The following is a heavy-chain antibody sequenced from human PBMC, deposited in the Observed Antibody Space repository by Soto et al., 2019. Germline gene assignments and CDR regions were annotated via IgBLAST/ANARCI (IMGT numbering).Heavy chain of an antibody. CDR1: GFTFSGSA. D-gene: IGHD6-19*01. Sequence: GGSLRLSCAASGFTFSGSAMHWVRQASGKGLEWVGRIRSKANSYATAYAASVKGRFTISRDDSKNTAYLQMNSLKTEDTAVYYCLPGIAVARDYWGQGTLVTVSS. J-gene: IGHJ4*02. V-gene: IGHV3-73*01. CDR2: IRSKANSYAT. CDR3: LPGIAVARDY.